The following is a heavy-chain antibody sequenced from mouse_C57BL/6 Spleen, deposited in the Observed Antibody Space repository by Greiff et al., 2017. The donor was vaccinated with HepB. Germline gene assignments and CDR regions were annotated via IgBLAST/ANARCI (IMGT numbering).Heavy chain of an antibody. CDR1: GFTFSDYY. V-gene: IGHV5-16*01. CDR2: INYDGSST. D-gene: IGHD2-1*01. J-gene: IGHJ1*03. Sequence: EVMLVESEGGLVQPGSSMKLSCTASGFTFSDYYMAWVRQVPEKGLEWVANINYDGSSTYYLDSLKSRFIISRDNAKNILYLQMSSLKSEDTATYYCARDSRVYYGNYVGYFDVWGTGTTVTVSS. CDR3: ARDSRVYYGNYVGYFDV.